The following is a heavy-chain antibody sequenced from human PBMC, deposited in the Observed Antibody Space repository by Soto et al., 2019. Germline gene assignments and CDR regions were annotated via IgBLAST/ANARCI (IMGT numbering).Heavy chain of an antibody. J-gene: IGHJ6*04. CDR2: IGDSGAST. CDR1: GFSFSSFA. V-gene: IGHV3-23*01. CDR3: AKGVELDV. D-gene: IGHD1-26*01. Sequence: EVLLLESGGGLVQPGGSLRLSCEASGFSFSSFAMNWVRQAPGKGLEWVSAIGDSGASTYYADSVKGRFTISRDNSRNTLYLQLNSLRAEVTAVYYCAKGVELDVWGNGTTVTVSS.